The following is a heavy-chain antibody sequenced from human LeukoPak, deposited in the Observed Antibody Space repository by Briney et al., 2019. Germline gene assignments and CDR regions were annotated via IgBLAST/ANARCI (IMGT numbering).Heavy chain of an antibody. CDR2: IWYDGSNK. CDR1: GFTVSSNY. V-gene: IGHV3-33*08. CDR3: ARDPGNYDFWSGYYNHGMDV. D-gene: IGHD3-3*01. Sequence: GGSLRLSCAASGFTVSSNYMSWVRQAPGKGLEWVAVIWYDGSNKYYADSVKGRFTISRDNSKNTLYLQMNSLRAEDTAVYYCARDPGNYDFWSGYYNHGMDVWGQGTTVTVSS. J-gene: IGHJ6*02.